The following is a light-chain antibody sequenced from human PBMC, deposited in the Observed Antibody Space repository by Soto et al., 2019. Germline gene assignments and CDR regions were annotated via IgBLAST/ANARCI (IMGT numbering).Light chain of an antibody. J-gene: IGKJ2*01. Sequence: EIVLTQSPGTLSLSPGERATLSCRASQTVSSNFLAWYQQKPGQAPRLLIYLASSRATGIPDRFRGSGSGTDFTLTIDRLEPEDFAVYHCQDYGSTSHTFGQGTKVDIK. CDR1: QTVSSNF. CDR2: LAS. CDR3: QDYGSTSHT. V-gene: IGKV3-20*01.